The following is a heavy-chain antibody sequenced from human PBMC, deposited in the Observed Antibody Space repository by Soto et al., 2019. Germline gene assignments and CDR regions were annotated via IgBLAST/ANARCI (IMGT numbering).Heavy chain of an antibody. D-gene: IGHD6-13*01. CDR2: IYPGDSDT. CDR3: ARSLVNGTYEAFDI. Sequence: GESLKISCKGSGYNFNRYWIGWVRQKHGKGLEWMGVIYPGDSDTRYSPSLQGQVTISADKSSSAAYLQWSSLQASDTATYYCARSLVNGTYEAFDIWGQGTMVTVSS. J-gene: IGHJ3*02. V-gene: IGHV5-51*01. CDR1: GYNFNRYW.